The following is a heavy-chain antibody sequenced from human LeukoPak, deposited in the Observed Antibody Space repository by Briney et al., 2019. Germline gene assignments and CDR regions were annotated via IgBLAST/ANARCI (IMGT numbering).Heavy chain of an antibody. V-gene: IGHV4-59*01. CDR1: GGSINSYY. CDR2: IYYSGST. Sequence: SETLSLTCTVSGGSINSYYWSWIRQPPGKGLEWIGYIYYSGSTNYNPSLKSRVTISVDTSKNQFSLKLSSVTAADTAVYYCSTPYYYGSGTYIYSFDYWGQGTLVTVSS. J-gene: IGHJ4*02. D-gene: IGHD3-10*01. CDR3: STPYYYGSGTYIYSFDY.